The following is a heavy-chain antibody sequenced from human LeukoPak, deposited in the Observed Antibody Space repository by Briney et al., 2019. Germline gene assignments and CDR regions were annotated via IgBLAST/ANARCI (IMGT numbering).Heavy chain of an antibody. CDR2: ISYDGSNK. CDR1: GFTFSSYG. V-gene: IGHV3-30*03. CDR3: AGDWGGYCSAGSCYPLDY. J-gene: IGHJ4*02. D-gene: IGHD2-15*01. Sequence: GGSLRLSCAASGFTFSSYGMHWVRQAPGKGLEWVAVISYDGSNKYYADSVKGRFTISRDNSKNTLYLQMNSLRAEDTAVYYCAGDWGGYCSAGSCYPLDYWGQGTLVTVSS.